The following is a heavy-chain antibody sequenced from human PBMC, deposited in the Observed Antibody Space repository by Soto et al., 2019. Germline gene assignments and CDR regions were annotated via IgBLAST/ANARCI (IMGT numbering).Heavy chain of an antibody. D-gene: IGHD6-13*01. CDR1: GFTFSDYY. V-gene: IGHV3-11*06. J-gene: IGHJ4*02. CDR2: ISSSSSYT. CDR3: ARVRAAADLLFDY. Sequence: GGSLRLSCAASGFTFSDYYMSWIRQAPGKGLEWVSYISSSSSYTNYADSVKGRFTISRDNAKNSLYLQMNSLRAEDTAVYYCARVRAAADLLFDYWGQGTLVTVSS.